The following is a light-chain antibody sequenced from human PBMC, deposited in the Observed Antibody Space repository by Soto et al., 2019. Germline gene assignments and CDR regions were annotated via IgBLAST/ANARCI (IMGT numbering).Light chain of an antibody. CDR1: QSVSGSY. Sequence: EIMLTQSPGTLSLSPGDRATLSCRASQSVSGSYLAWYQQKPGQAPRLVIYDASSRATGIPDRFSGSGSGADFTLTISRLEPEDFALYYCQQYASSPRTFGQGTKVEIK. V-gene: IGKV3-20*01. CDR2: DAS. J-gene: IGKJ1*01. CDR3: QQYASSPRT.